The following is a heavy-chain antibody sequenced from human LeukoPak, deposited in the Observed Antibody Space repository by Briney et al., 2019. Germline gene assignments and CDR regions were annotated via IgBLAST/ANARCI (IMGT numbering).Heavy chain of an antibody. CDR3: ARGGRQLVNNYYQCYYMDV. CDR2: ITYDGSKE. CDR1: GFSFSNYA. Sequence: GGSLRLSCAASGFSFSNYAMHWVRQAPGKGLEWVADITYDGSKEYYADSVKGRVTISRDNSKNTLYLQMNSLRAEDTAVYYCARGGRQLVNNYYQCYYMDVWGRGTTVTVSS. J-gene: IGHJ6*03. D-gene: IGHD6-6*01. V-gene: IGHV3-30*04.